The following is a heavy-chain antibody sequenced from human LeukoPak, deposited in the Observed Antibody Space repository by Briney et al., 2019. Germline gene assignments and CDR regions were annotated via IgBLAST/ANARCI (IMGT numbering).Heavy chain of an antibody. CDR3: ATDTYPHGIAAPRPNFDY. V-gene: IGHV1-24*01. Sequence: ASVKVSCKASGYTFTSYGIGWVRQAPGQGLEWMGGFDPEDGETIYAQKFQGRVTMTEDTSTDTAYMELSSLRSEDTAVYYCATDTYPHGIAAPRPNFDYWGQGTLVTVSS. CDR2: FDPEDGET. CDR1: GYTFTSYG. J-gene: IGHJ4*02. D-gene: IGHD6-13*01.